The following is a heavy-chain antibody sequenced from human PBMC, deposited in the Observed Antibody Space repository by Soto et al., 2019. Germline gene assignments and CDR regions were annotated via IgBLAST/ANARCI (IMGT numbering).Heavy chain of an antibody. Sequence: GGSLRLSCAASGFTFSSFALSWVRQAPGKGLEWVSAISGSGDGTDYADSVKGRFTISRDNSKNTLYLQMNSLRAEDTAVYYCARDRNYYGSGSSAIDYWGQGTLVTVSS. J-gene: IGHJ4*02. CDR1: GFTFSSFA. V-gene: IGHV3-23*01. D-gene: IGHD3-10*01. CDR2: ISGSGDGT. CDR3: ARDRNYYGSGSSAIDY.